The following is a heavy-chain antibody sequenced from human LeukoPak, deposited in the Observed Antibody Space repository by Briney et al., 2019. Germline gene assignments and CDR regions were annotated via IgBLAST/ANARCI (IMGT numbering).Heavy chain of an antibody. Sequence: PSETLSLTCAVYGGSFSGYYWSWIRQPPGKGLESIGEINHSGSTNYNPSLKSRVTISVDTSKNQFSLKLSSVTAADTAVYYCARADNYDFWSGYAANPDRPDAFDIWGQGTMVTVSS. CDR1: GGSFSGYY. V-gene: IGHV4-34*01. D-gene: IGHD3-3*01. CDR2: INHSGST. J-gene: IGHJ3*02. CDR3: ARADNYDFWSGYAANPDRPDAFDI.